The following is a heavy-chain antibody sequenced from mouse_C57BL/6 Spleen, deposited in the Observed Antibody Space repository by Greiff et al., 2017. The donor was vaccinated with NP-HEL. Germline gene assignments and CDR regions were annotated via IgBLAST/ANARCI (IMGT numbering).Heavy chain of an antibody. V-gene: IGHV1-82*01. CDR2: IYPGDGDT. D-gene: IGHD2-4*01. CDR1: GYAFSSSW. CDR3: ARSGDYDYDMDY. Sequence: VQLQQSGPELVKPGASVKISCKASGYAFSSSWMNWVKQRPGKGLEWIGRIYPGDGDTNYNGKFKGQATLTADKSSSTAYMQLSSLTSEDSAVYFCARSGDYDYDMDYWGQGTSVTVSS. J-gene: IGHJ4*01.